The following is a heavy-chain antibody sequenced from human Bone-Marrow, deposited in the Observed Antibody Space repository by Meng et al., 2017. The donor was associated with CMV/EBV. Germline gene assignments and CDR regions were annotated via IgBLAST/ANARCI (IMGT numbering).Heavy chain of an antibody. CDR2: IYYSGST. CDR3: SRASSGSGYSPPFDP. D-gene: IGHD3-3*01. CDR1: GGSISSSSYY. V-gene: IGHV4-39*07. Sequence: GSLRLSCTVSGGSISSSSYYWGWIRQPPGKGLEWIGSIYYSGSTYHNPSLKRRVTISVDTSKNQFSLKLSSVTAEDTAVYYCSRASSGSGYSPPFDPWGHGTRVTGSS. J-gene: IGHJ5*02.